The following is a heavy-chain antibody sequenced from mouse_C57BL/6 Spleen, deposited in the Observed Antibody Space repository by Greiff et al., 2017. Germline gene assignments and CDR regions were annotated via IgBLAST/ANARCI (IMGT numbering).Heavy chain of an antibody. D-gene: IGHD1-1*01. J-gene: IGHJ4*01. Sequence: QVQLKESGAELARPGASVTLSCKASGYTFTSYGISWVKQRTGQGLEWIGEIYPRSGNTYYNEKFKGKDTLTADKSSSTAYMELRSLTSEDSAVYFCASLLPSHAMDYWGQGTSVTVSS. CDR1: GYTFTSYG. CDR2: IYPRSGNT. CDR3: ASLLPSHAMDY. V-gene: IGHV1-81*01.